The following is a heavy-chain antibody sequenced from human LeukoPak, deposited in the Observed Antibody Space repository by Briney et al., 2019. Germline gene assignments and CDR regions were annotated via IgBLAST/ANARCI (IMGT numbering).Heavy chain of an antibody. CDR1: GGSISSSNW. Sequence: SETLSLTCAVSGGSISSSNWWSWVRQPPGKGLEWIGEIYHSGSTNYNPSLKSRVTISVDKSKNQFSLELSSVTAADTAVYYCARDSTLGYCSGGSCYDWGQGTLVTVSS. CDR2: IYHSGST. CDR3: ARDSTLGYCSGGSCYD. V-gene: IGHV4-4*02. D-gene: IGHD2-15*01. J-gene: IGHJ4*02.